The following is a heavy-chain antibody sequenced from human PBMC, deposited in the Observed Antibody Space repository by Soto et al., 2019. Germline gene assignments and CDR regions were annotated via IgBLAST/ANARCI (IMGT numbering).Heavy chain of an antibody. V-gene: IGHV1-46*01. J-gene: IGHJ1*01. Sequence: GASVKVSFKASGYTFTTYYIHWVRQAPGQGLEWMGMINTSGGTTTYAQKFQGRVTMTRDTSTSTVYMELSSLRSEDTAVYFCAREDDYGDFGSEYFQHWGQGTLVTVSS. D-gene: IGHD4-17*01. CDR2: INTSGGTT. CDR3: AREDDYGDFGSEYFQH. CDR1: GYTFTTYY.